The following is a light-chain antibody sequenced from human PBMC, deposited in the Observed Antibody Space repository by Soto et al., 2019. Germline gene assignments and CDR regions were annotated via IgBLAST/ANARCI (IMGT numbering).Light chain of an antibody. CDR1: QDISKY. J-gene: IGKJ5*01. V-gene: IGKV1-33*01. CDR3: QQYDNLLPIT. Sequence: IQMTQSPSSLSASVGDRVTITCQASQDISKYLNWYQQKPGKAPKVMIYDASSLQTGVPSRFSGSGSATHFTFTISSLQPEDVATYYCQQYDNLLPITFGQGTRLEIK. CDR2: DAS.